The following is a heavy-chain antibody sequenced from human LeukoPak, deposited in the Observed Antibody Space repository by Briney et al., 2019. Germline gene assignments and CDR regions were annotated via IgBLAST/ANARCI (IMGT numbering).Heavy chain of an antibody. CDR1: GFIFRNYA. CDR2: ISYDGSNK. D-gene: IGHD3-16*01. J-gene: IGHJ4*02. CDR3: ARNDYARFYFDY. V-gene: IGHV3-30*04. Sequence: AGGSLRLSCAASGFIFRNYAMHWVRQAPGKGLEWVAVISYDGSNKYYADSVKGRFTISRDNSKNTLYLQMNSLRAEDTALYYCARNDYARFYFDYWGQGTLVTVSS.